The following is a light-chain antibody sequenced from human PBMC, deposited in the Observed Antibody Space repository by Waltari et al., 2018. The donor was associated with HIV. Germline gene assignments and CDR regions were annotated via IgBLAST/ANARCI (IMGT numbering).Light chain of an antibody. J-gene: IGLJ2*01. Sequence: QSALTQPHSVSGSPGQSVTIPCTGTSSDVGSYDYVSWYQHHPGKAPKFMIYAVNERPSGVPDRFSGSKSGNTASLTISGLQADDEADYYCCSYAGSYTWIFGGGTKLTVL. V-gene: IGLV2-11*01. CDR1: SSDVGSYDY. CDR3: CSYAGSYTWI. CDR2: AVN.